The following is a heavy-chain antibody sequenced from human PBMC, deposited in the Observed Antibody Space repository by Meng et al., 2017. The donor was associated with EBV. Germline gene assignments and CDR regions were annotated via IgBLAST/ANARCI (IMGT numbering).Heavy chain of an antibody. CDR2: MNPNSGNT. V-gene: IGHV1-8*01. CDR1: GYTFTSYD. Sequence: QVQLGRRGAEVKKPGASVKVSCKASGYTFTSYDINWVRQATGQGLEWMGWMNPNSGNTGYAQKFQGRVTMTRNTSISTAYMELSSLRSEDTAVYYCARGVGTIFGVVIKNWFDPWGQGTLVTVSS. CDR3: ARGVGTIFGVVIKNWFDP. J-gene: IGHJ5*02. D-gene: IGHD3-3*01.